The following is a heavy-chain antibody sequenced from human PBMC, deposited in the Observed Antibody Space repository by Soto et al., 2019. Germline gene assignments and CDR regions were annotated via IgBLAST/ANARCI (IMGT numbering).Heavy chain of an antibody. CDR2: IWYDGSNK. Sequence: QVQLVESGGGVVQPGRSLRLSCAASGFTFSSYGMHWVRQAPGKGLEWVAVIWYDGSNKYYADSVKGRFTISRDNSKNALYLQMNGLRAEDTAVYYCARDGIVVVVAATEGAFDIWGQGTMVTVSS. CDR1: GFTFSSYG. J-gene: IGHJ3*02. V-gene: IGHV3-33*01. D-gene: IGHD2-15*01. CDR3: ARDGIVVVVAATEGAFDI.